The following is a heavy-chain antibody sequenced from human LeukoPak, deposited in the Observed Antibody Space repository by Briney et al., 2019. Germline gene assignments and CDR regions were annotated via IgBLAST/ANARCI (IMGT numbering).Heavy chain of an antibody. CDR2: ISSSGNTI. CDR1: GFTFSDYY. CDR3: ARSTRRDSEIALAEYFQH. V-gene: IGHV3-11*01. D-gene: IGHD1-26*01. Sequence: GGSLRLSCAASGFTFSDYYMSWIRQAPGKGLEWVSYISSSGNTIYYADSVKGRFTISRDNAKNSLYLQMNSLRAEDTAVYYCARSTRRDSEIALAEYFQHWGQGTLVTVSS. J-gene: IGHJ1*01.